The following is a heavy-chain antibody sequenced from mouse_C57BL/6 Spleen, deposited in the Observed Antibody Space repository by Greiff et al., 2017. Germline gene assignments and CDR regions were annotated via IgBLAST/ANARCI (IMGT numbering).Heavy chain of an antibody. V-gene: IGHV1-82*01. CDR1: GYAFSSSW. D-gene: IGHD2-1*01. CDR2: IYPGDGDT. J-gene: IGHJ2*01. CDR3: ARSYGNFLFDY. Sequence: QVQLKQSGPELVKPGASVKISCKASGYAFSSSWMNWVKQRPGKGLEWIGRIYPGDGDTNYNGKFKGKATLTADKSSSTAYMQLSSLTSEDSAVYFCARSYGNFLFDYWGQGTTLTVSS.